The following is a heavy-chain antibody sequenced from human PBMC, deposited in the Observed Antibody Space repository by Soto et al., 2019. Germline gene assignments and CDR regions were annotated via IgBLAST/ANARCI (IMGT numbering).Heavy chain of an antibody. J-gene: IGHJ4*02. CDR1: GFTFSNAW. CDR2: IKRNIDGGTT. D-gene: IGHD6-19*01. Sequence: EVQLVESGEGLIEPGGSLRLSCAASGFTFSNAWMSWVRQAPGGGLEWVGRIKRNIDGGTTDYAAPVKGRFAISRDDLNSILYLEMNSLRSEDTAVYYCTTVDAVVLNWGQGLLVTVSS. CDR3: TTVDAVVLN. V-gene: IGHV3-15*01.